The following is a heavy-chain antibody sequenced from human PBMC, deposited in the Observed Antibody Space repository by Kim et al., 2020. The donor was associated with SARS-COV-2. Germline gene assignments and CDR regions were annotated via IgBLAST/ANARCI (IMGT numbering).Heavy chain of an antibody. CDR3: ARVIVDVAARSGGHYYYGMDV. V-gene: IGHV1-46*01. J-gene: IGHJ6*02. CDR1: GYTFTSYY. Sequence: ASVKVSCKSSGYTFTSYYMHWVRQAPGQGLEWMGIINPSGGSTSYAQKFQGRVTMTRDTSTSTVYMELSSLRSEDTAVYYCARVIVDVAARSGGHYYYGMDVWGQGTTVTVSS. D-gene: IGHD6-6*01. CDR2: INPSGGST.